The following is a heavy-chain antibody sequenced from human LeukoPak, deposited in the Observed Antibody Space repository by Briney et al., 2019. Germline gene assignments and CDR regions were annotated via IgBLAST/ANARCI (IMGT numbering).Heavy chain of an antibody. Sequence: GASVKVSCKASGYTFTGYYMHWVRQAPGQGLEWVGWINPNSGGTNYAQKLQGRVTMTTDTSTSTAYMELRSLRSDDTAVYYCARDRCGSSGCHGYFDYWGQGTLVTVSS. J-gene: IGHJ4*02. CDR3: ARDRCGSSGCHGYFDY. D-gene: IGHD6-19*01. V-gene: IGHV1-2*02. CDR1: GYTFTGYY. CDR2: INPNSGGT.